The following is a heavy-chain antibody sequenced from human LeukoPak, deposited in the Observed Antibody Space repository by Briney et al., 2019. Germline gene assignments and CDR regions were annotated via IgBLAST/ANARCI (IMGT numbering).Heavy chain of an antibody. J-gene: IGHJ6*02. V-gene: IGHV4-4*07. D-gene: IGHD5-12*01. CDR3: ASAFGEWLRHGMDV. Sequence: RSSETLSLTCTVSGGSISSYYWSWIRQPAGKGLEWIGRIYTSGSTNYNPSLKSRVTMSVDTSKNQFSLKLSSVTAADTAVYYCASAFGEWLRHGMDVWGQGTTVTVSS. CDR2: IYTSGST. CDR1: GGSISSYY.